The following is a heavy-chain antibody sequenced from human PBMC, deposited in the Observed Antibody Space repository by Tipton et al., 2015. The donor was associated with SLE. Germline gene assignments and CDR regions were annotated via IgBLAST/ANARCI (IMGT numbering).Heavy chain of an antibody. J-gene: IGHJ1*01. CDR3: AVGYCESTSCQREYYLH. D-gene: IGHD2-2*01. CDR1: GGSINNYY. Sequence: GLVKPSETLSLICTVSGGSINNYYWSWIRQPAGKGLEWIGRIYTSGSTNYNPSLKSRVTISVDTSKNQFSLELSSVAAADTAVYFCAVGYCESTSCQREYYLHWGQGTLVTVSS. V-gene: IGHV4-4*07. CDR2: IYTSGST.